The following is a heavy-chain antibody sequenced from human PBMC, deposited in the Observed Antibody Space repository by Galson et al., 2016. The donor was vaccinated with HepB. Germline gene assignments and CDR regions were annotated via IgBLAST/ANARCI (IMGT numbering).Heavy chain of an antibody. CDR2: ITSRSNYR. V-gene: IGHV3-21*01. J-gene: IGHJ6*02. CDR3: ARDPGRYCSGGFCYSNPDYNGMDV. Sequence: SLRLSCAASRFTFSSYSMNWVRQAPGKGLEWISSITSRSNYRYYADSVRGRFTISRDNTKNSLYLQMNSLRAEDTAVYYCARDPGRYCSGGFCYSNPDYNGMDVWAKGPRSSSP. CDR1: RFTFSSYS. D-gene: IGHD2-15*01.